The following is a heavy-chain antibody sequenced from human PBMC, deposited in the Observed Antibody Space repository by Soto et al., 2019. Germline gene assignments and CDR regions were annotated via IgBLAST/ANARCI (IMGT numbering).Heavy chain of an antibody. J-gene: IGHJ5*02. CDR1: GGSISRGDYY. Sequence: QVQLQESGPGLLKPSQTLSLTCTVSGGSISRGDYYWVWIRQPPGKGLEWIGYIYYSGSTYYNPSLKSRVTISVDTSKNQFSLKLSSVTAADTAVYYCARAMVVTQNWFDPWGQGTLVTVSS. V-gene: IGHV4-30-4*01. CDR3: ARAMVVTQNWFDP. CDR2: IYYSGST. D-gene: IGHD2-21*02.